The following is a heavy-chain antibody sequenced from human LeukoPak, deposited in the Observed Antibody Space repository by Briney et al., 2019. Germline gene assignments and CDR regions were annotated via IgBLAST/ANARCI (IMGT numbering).Heavy chain of an antibody. CDR1: GGSFSGYY. CDR3: ARGRVIHRV. V-gene: IGHV4-34*01. Sequence: KPSEPLSLTCAVYGGSFSGYYWSWIRQPPGKGLEWIGEINHSGSTNYNPSLKSRVTISVDTSKNQFSLKLSSVTAADTAVYYCARGRVIHRVWGQGTMVTVSS. CDR2: INHSGST. D-gene: IGHD2-21*01. J-gene: IGHJ3*01.